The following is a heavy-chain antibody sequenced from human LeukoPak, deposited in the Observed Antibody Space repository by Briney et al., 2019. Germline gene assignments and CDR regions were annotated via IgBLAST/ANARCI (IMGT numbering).Heavy chain of an antibody. CDR1: GGSISGTYY. V-gene: IGHV4-59*08. J-gene: IGHJ3*01. D-gene: IGHD3-16*01. CDR2: IYYTGTT. CDR3: ARRWVYDKRAFDA. Sequence: SETLSLTCTVSGGSISGTYYWSWIRQPPGKGLEWIGYIYYTGTTDSNPSLKSRVTTSLDTSKNQFSLNLSSVTAADTAVYYCARRWVYDKRAFDAWGQGTMVTVSS.